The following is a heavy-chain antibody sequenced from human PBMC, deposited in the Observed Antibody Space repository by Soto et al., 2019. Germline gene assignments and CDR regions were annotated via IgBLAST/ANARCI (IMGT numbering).Heavy chain of an antibody. V-gene: IGHV3-23*01. CDR3: AKDLVAARTY. CDR2: ISGDGGNT. CDR1: GFTFSNYA. Sequence: DVQLLESEGGLVHPGESLRLSCAASGFTFSNYAMAWVRQAPGKGLEWVSSISGDGGNTYHADSVRGRFTISRDNSENTLYLQMRSLRAEDTAVYYCAKDLVAARTYWGQGALVTVSS. D-gene: IGHD6-19*01. J-gene: IGHJ4*02.